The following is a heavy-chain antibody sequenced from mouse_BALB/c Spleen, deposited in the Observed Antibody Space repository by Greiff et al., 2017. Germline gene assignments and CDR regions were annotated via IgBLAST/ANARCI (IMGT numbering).Heavy chain of an antibody. CDR1: GFSLTSYG. V-gene: IGHV2-2*02. D-gene: IGHD2-14*01. Sequence: VQRVASGPGLVQPSQSLSITCTVSGFSLTSYGVHWVRQSPGKGLEWLGVIWSGGSTDYNAAFISRLSISKDNSKSQVFFKMNSLQANDTAIYYCARNQGYENYFDYWGQGTTLTVSS. CDR2: IWSGGST. CDR3: ARNQGYENYFDY. J-gene: IGHJ2*01.